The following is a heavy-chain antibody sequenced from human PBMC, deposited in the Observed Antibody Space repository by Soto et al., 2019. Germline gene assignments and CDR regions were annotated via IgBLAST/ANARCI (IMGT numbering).Heavy chain of an antibody. CDR3: ARDRGYFFREGIGY. CDR1: GFTFSSYW. CDR2: INGDGSSA. J-gene: IGHJ4*02. Sequence: EVQLVESGGGLVQPGGSLRLSCAASGFTFSSYWMHWVRQAPGKGLVWVSRINGDGSSAIYADSVKGRLTISRDNAKNTRFLQMKRLRADDTAVYYCARDRGYFFREGIGYWGQGTLVTVSS. D-gene: IGHD3-10*01. V-gene: IGHV3-74*01.